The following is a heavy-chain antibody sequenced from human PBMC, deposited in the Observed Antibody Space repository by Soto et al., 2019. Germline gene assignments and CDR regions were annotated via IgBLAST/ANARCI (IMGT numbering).Heavy chain of an antibody. D-gene: IGHD2-2*01. J-gene: IGHJ6*04. V-gene: IGHV3-21*01. Sequence: GGSLRLSCAASGFTFSSYSMNWVRQAPGKGLEWVSSISSSSSYIYYADSVKGRFTISRDNAKNSMYLQMKSMIAEDTAVYYCARAAEDIVVVPAAPLAYVWGKGTTVTVSS. CDR3: ARAAEDIVVVPAAPLAYV. CDR1: GFTFSSYS. CDR2: ISSSSSYI.